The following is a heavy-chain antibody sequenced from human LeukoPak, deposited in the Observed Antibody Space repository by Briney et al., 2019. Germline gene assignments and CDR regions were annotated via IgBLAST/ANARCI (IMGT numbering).Heavy chain of an antibody. Sequence: GGSLRLSCAASGFTFSGYSMNWVRQAPGKGLEWVSSISSSSSYIYYADSVRGRFTISRDNAKNSLYLQMNSPRAEDTAVYYCARVSAHAGIAVAASDYWGQGTLVTVSS. J-gene: IGHJ4*02. CDR2: ISSSSSYI. CDR1: GFTFSGYS. D-gene: IGHD6-19*01. V-gene: IGHV3-21*01. CDR3: ARVSAHAGIAVAASDY.